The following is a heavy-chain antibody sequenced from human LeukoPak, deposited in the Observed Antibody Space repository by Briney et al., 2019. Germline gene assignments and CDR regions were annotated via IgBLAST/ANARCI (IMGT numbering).Heavy chain of an antibody. V-gene: IGHV3-21*01. J-gene: IGHJ4*02. CDR1: GFTFSSYS. D-gene: IGHD6-19*01. CDR2: ITSSSSYI. CDR3: ARAQSGYSSGY. Sequence: GGSLRLSCAASGFTFSSYSMNWVRQAPGQGLEWVSSITSSSSYIYYADSVKGRFTISRDDAKNSLYLQMNSLRAEDTAVYYCARAQSGYSSGYWGQGTLVTVSS.